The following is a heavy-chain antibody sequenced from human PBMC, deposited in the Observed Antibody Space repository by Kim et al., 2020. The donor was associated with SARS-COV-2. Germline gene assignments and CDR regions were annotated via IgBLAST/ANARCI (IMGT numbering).Heavy chain of an antibody. D-gene: IGHD6-6*01. V-gene: IGHV1-18*01. J-gene: IGHJ4*02. CDR3: ARVSELAELVPFDY. Sequence: AQKLQGRVTMTTDTSTSTAYMELRSLRADDTAVYYWARVSELAELVPFDYWGQGTLVTVSS.